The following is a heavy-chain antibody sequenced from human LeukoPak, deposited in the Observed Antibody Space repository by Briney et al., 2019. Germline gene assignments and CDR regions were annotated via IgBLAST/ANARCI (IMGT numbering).Heavy chain of an antibody. J-gene: IGHJ3*02. Sequence: GASVKVSCKASGYTFTGYYMHWVRQAPGQGLEWMGWINPNSGGTNYAQKFQGRATMTRDTSISTAYMELSRLRSDDTAVYYCARAAHYYGSGSYAFDIWGQGTMVTVSS. D-gene: IGHD3-10*01. CDR1: GYTFTGYY. CDR2: INPNSGGT. CDR3: ARAAHYYGSGSYAFDI. V-gene: IGHV1-2*02.